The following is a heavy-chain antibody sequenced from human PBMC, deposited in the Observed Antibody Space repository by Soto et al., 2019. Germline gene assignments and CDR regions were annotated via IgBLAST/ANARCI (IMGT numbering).Heavy chain of an antibody. Sequence: LSLTCTVSGGSISSSSYYGGLIRQPPGKGLEWIGSIYYSGSTYYNPSLKSRVTISVDTSKNQFSLKLSSVTAADTAVYYCARVHGNYYFDYWGQGTLVTVSS. CDR1: GGSISSSSYY. CDR3: ARVHGNYYFDY. J-gene: IGHJ4*02. V-gene: IGHV4-39*01. CDR2: IYYSGST.